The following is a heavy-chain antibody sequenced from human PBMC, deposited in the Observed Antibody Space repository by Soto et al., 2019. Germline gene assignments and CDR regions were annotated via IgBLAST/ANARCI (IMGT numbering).Heavy chain of an antibody. CDR1: GFSLSTSGMC. Sequence: SGPTLVNPTQTLTLTCTFSGFSLSTSGMCVSWIRQPPGKALEWLALIDWDDDKYYSTSLKTRLTISKDTSKNQVVLTMTNMDPVDTATYYCARSQLWFGELFDDFDIWAQGTMVPVSS. V-gene: IGHV2-70*01. CDR3: ARSQLWFGELFDDFDI. J-gene: IGHJ3*02. D-gene: IGHD3-10*01. CDR2: IDWDDDK.